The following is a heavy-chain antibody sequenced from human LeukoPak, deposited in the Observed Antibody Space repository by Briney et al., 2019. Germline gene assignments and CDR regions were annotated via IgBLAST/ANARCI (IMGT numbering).Heavy chain of an antibody. CDR1: GGSFSGYY. Sequence: SETLSLTCAVYGGSFSGYYWSWIRQPPGKGLEWIGEINHSGSTNYNPSLKSRVTISVDTSRNQFSLKLSSVTAADTAVYYCARKGDVDTAMAGEFDYWGQGTLVTVSS. CDR2: INHSGST. CDR3: ARKGDVDTAMAGEFDY. D-gene: IGHD5-18*01. V-gene: IGHV4-34*01. J-gene: IGHJ4*02.